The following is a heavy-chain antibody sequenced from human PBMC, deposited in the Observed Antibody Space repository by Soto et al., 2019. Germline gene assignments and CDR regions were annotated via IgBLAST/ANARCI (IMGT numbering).Heavy chain of an antibody. CDR1: GYTYTIYY. D-gene: IGHD1-1*01. Sequence: VPVKLSRKPSGYTYTIYYRHWLRQAPEQGPEWMGWIDPNSRRAHYANNYQGRDTLTWVTSLTTAYMELSSLRSDDPAIYTCGNEITSTWFDIWGQGSLGTVSS. J-gene: IGHJ5*02. CDR3: GNEITSTWFDI. V-gene: IGHV1-2*07. CDR2: IDPNSRRA.